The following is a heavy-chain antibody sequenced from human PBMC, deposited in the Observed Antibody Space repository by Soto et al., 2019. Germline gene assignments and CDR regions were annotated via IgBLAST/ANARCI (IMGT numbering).Heavy chain of an antibody. CDR1: GYIFTGYS. V-gene: IGHV1-3*04. J-gene: IGHJ6*02. D-gene: IGHD3-9*01. CDR2: INTDNGDT. Sequence: ASVKVSCKATGYIFTGYSIHWVYQAPGQGLQWMGWINTDNGDTMYSQKFQDRVTISRDTSTTTAYVELSSLTSEDTAIYYCARGDIDLSSGYYYYYGMDVWGQGTAVTVSS. CDR3: ARGDIDLSSGYYYYYGMDV.